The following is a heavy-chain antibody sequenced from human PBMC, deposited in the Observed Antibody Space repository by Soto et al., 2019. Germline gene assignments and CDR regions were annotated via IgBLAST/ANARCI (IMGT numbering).Heavy chain of an antibody. CDR2: INHLETT. CDR1: GASITYGAYS. D-gene: IGHD3-10*01. V-gene: IGHV4-30-2*01. Sequence: SETLSLTCTVSGASITYGAYSWSWIRQTPGKGLEWIGYINHLETTFYNPSFESRLTLSIDRTKNQFSLNLKSMSAADRAVYFCARGGGFDSFDYWGQGILVTVS. CDR3: ARGGGFDSFDY. J-gene: IGHJ4*02.